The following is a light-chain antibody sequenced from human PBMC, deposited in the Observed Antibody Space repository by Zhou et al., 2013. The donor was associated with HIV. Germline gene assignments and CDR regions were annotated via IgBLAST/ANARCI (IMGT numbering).Light chain of an antibody. CDR1: QSVNIN. Sequence: EIVMTQPPATLSVSPGERATLSCRASQSVNINLAWYQQKPGQAPRLLIYAASTRATGVPARFSGSGSGTEFTLTISGMQSEDFAVYYCQQYNNWPLTFGGGPRWRSN. V-gene: IGKV3-15*01. CDR3: QQYNNWPLT. J-gene: IGKJ4*01. CDR2: AAS.